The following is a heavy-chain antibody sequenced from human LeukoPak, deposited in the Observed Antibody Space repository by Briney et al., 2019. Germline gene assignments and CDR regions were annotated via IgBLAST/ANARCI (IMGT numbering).Heavy chain of an antibody. CDR1: GFTFDDYA. J-gene: IGHJ4*02. D-gene: IGHD1/OR15-1a*01. CDR3: AGEEQIRPFDY. V-gene: IGHV3-9*01. CDR2: ISWNSGSI. Sequence: PGGSLRLSCAASGFTFDDYAMHWVRQAPGKGLEWVSGISWNSGSIGYADSVKGRFTISRDNAKNSLYLQMNSLRAEDTAVYYCAGEEQIRPFDYWGQGTLVTVSS.